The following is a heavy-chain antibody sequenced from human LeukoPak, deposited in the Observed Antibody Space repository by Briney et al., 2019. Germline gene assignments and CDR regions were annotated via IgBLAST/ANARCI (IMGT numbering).Heavy chain of an antibody. CDR2: IYYTGSS. J-gene: IGHJ3*02. CDR1: GGSISSYY. D-gene: IGHD1-26*01. Sequence: SETLSLTCTVSGGSISSYYWSWIRQPPGKGLQWIGYIYYTGSSSYNPSLKSRVTISLNTSKNQFSLKVSSVTAADTAVYYCARGDSGSNYRDSFDIWGQGTMVTVSS. V-gene: IGHV4-59*01. CDR3: ARGDSGSNYRDSFDI.